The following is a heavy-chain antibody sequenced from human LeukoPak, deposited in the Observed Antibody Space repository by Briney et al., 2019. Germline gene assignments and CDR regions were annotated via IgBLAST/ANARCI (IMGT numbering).Heavy chain of an antibody. CDR1: GYRFTADY. Sequence: GESLKISCKASGYRFTADYIGWVRQMPGKGLEWMGIIYPGDSETNYSPSFQGQVSMSVDKSITTAYLQWSSLKASDTAIYYCARQAYGSHFDAFDIWAKGQWSPSLQ. CDR3: ARQAYGSHFDAFDI. J-gene: IGHJ3*02. V-gene: IGHV5-51*01. D-gene: IGHD3-22*01. CDR2: IYPGDSET.